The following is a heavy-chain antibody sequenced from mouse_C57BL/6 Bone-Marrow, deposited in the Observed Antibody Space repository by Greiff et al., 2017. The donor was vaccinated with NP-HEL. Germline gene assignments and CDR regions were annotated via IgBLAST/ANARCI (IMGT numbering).Heavy chain of an antibody. V-gene: IGHV1-74*01. J-gene: IGHJ2*01. Sequence: QFQLQQPGAELVKPGASVKVSCKASGYTFTSYWMHWVKQRPGQGLEWIGRIHPSDSDTNYNQKFKGKATLTVDKSSSTAYMQLSSLTSEDSAVYYCAIGGVTTVVERILDYWGQGTTLTVSS. CDR3: AIGGVTTVVERILDY. CDR2: IHPSDSDT. CDR1: GYTFTSYW. D-gene: IGHD1-1*01.